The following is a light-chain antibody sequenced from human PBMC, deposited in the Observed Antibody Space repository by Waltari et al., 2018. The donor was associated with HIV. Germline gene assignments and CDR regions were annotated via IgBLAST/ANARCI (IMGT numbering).Light chain of an antibody. CDR3: VLYMGRGIGV. CDR1: SGSGSTAYY. Sequence: QTVVTQEPSFSVSPVVTVTLPCGFSSGSGSTAYYPSRYKQPPGQAPRTLIYSTNPRSSGVPDRFSGSILGNKAALTSTGAQADDESDYYCVLYMGRGIGVFGGGTKLTVL. CDR2: STN. J-gene: IGLJ3*02. V-gene: IGLV8-61*01.